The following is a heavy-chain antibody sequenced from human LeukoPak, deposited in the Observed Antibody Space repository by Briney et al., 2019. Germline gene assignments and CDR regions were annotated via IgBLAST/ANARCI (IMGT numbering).Heavy chain of an antibody. CDR3: ARRYAGTDDY. CDR2: IDPSDSYT. D-gene: IGHD6-13*01. CDR1: GYSFTSYW. Sequence: GESLKISCKGSGYSFTSYWISWVRQMPGKGLEWMGRIDPSDSYTNYSPSFQGYVTIPADKSISTAYLQWSSLRASDTAMYYCARRYAGTDDYWGQGTLVTVSS. V-gene: IGHV5-10-1*01. J-gene: IGHJ4*02.